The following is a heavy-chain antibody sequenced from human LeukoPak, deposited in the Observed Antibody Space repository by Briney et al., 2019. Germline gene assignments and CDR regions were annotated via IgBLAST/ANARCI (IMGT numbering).Heavy chain of an antibody. CDR2: FKTKYNQV. J-gene: IGHJ4*02. CDR3: ARVSGTFGELY. CDR1: GFTFSDYA. V-gene: IGHV3-21*01. D-gene: IGHD3-10*01. Sequence: GGSLRLSCVASGFTFSDYAMNWVRQAPGKGLEWVSTFKTKYNQVYYAESVRGRFTISTDNAKNSLYLQMNSLRAEDTAVYYCARVSGTFGELYWGQGTLVTVSS.